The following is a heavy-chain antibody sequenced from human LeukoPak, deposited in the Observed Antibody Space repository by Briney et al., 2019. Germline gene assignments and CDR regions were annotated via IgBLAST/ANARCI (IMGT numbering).Heavy chain of an antibody. V-gene: IGHV3-64D*06. J-gene: IGHJ5*02. Sequence: PGGSLRLSCSASGFTVTHYAMHWVRQAPGKGLEYVSAVDANGRTTYYADSVKGRFTISSDDSKNTLYLHMSSLRPEDTAIYYCYYRDDLPAWGQGTLVTISS. CDR3: YYRDDLPA. D-gene: IGHD3-10*01. CDR1: GFTVTHYA. CDR2: VDANGRTT.